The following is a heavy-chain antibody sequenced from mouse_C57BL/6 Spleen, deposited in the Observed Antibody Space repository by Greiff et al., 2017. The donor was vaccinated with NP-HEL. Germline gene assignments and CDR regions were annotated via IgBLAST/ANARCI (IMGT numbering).Heavy chain of an antibody. CDR3: ARTGGTGYFDY. CDR1: GYTFTSYW. CDR2: IDPSDSYT. D-gene: IGHD3-3*01. V-gene: IGHV1-50*01. J-gene: IGHJ2*01. Sequence: QVHVKQPGAELVKPGASVKLSCKASGYTFTSYWMQWVKQRPGQGLEWIGEIDPSDSYTNYNQKFKGKATLTVDTSSSTAYVQLSSLTSEDSAVYYCARTGGTGYFDYWGQGTTLTVSS.